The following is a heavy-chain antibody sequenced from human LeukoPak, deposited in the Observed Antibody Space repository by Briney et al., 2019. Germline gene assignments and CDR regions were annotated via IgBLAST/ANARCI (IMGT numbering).Heavy chain of an antibody. J-gene: IGHJ4*02. Sequence: GASVKVSCKASGYTFTSYDINWVRQATGQGLEWMGWMNPNSGNTGYAHKFQGGVTITRNTSISTAYLELSSLRSDDTAVYYCARLDTAMGVDYWGQGTLVTVSS. V-gene: IGHV1-8*03. D-gene: IGHD5-18*01. CDR2: MNPNSGNT. CDR3: ARLDTAMGVDY. CDR1: GYTFTSYD.